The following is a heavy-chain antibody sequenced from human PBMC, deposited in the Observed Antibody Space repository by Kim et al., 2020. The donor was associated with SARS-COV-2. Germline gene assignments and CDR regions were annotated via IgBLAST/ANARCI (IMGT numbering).Heavy chain of an antibody. D-gene: IGHD6-13*01. CDR2: ISYDGSNK. Sequence: GGSLRLSCAASGFTFSSYGMHWVRQAPGKGLEWVAVISYDGSNKYYADSVKGRFTISRDNSKNTLYLQMNSLRAEDTAVYYCAKDSSYSSPSYYYYYGM. CDR1: GFTFSSYG. V-gene: IGHV3-30*18. J-gene: IGHJ6*01. CDR3: AKDSSYSSPSYYYYYGM.